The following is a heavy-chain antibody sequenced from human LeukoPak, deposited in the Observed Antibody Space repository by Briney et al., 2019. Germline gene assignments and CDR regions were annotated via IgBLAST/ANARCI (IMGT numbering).Heavy chain of an antibody. J-gene: IGHJ4*02. CDR2: IYTSGST. Sequence: PSETLSLTCTVSGGSISSYYWSWIRQPAGKGLEWIGRIYTSGSTNYNPSLKSRVTMSVDTSKNQFSLKLSSVTAADTAVYYCAREHCCGGSCYFDYWCQGTLVTVSS. D-gene: IGHD2-15*01. V-gene: IGHV4-4*07. CDR3: AREHCCGGSCYFDY. CDR1: GGSISSYY.